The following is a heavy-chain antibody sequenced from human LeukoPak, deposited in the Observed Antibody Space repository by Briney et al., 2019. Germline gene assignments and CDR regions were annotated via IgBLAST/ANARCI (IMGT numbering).Heavy chain of an antibody. Sequence: SSETLSLTCTGSGGSISSYYWSLIRQPAVKGLDCIGRIYTSGSTNYNPSLKSRVTMSVDTSKNQFSLKLSSVTAADTAVYYCARAGGGYQLIFDYWGQGTLVTVSS. D-gene: IGHD2-2*01. V-gene: IGHV4-4*07. J-gene: IGHJ4*02. CDR3: ARAGGGYQLIFDY. CDR1: GGSISSYY. CDR2: IYTSGST.